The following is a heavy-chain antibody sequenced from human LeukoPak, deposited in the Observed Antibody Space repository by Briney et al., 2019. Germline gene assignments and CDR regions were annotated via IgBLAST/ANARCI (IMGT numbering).Heavy chain of an antibody. Sequence: PGGSLRLSCAASGFTFSNYWMAWVRQAPGKGPEGVANIKQDGSERNYVDSVKGRFTIARDNTKNSLYLQMTSLRGEDTAVYYCASRAGKPGNTPWCFDYWGQGALVTVSS. CDR2: IKQDGSER. V-gene: IGHV3-7*01. D-gene: IGHD1-7*01. CDR1: GFTFSNYW. CDR3: ASRAGKPGNTPWCFDY. J-gene: IGHJ4*02.